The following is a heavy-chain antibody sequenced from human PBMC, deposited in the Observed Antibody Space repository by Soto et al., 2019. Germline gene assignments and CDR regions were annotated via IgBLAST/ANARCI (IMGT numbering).Heavy chain of an antibody. D-gene: IGHD3-16*02. CDR1: GYTFTSYD. CDR2: MNPNSGNT. V-gene: IGHV1-8*01. Sequence: ASVKVSCKASGYTFTSYDINWVRQATGQGLEWMGWMNPNSGNTGYAQKFQGRVTMTRNTSISTAYMELSSLRSEDTAVYYCARGLSPPTFGGVIVIEDAFDIWGQGTMVTVSS. CDR3: ARGLSPPTFGGVIVIEDAFDI. J-gene: IGHJ3*02.